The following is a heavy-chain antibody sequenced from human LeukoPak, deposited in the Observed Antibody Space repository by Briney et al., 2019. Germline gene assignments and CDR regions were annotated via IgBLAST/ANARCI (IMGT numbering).Heavy chain of an antibody. D-gene: IGHD2-15*01. CDR3: ARLLRYSADY. J-gene: IGHJ4*02. CDR2: IYPADSDA. CDR1: GYSFPTYW. Sequence: GESLKISCKGSGYSFPTYWIGWVRQMPGKGLEWVGIIYPADSDARYSPSFQGQVTISADKSISTAYLQWSSLKASDSAIYYCARLLRYSADYWGQGTLVTVSS. V-gene: IGHV5-51*01.